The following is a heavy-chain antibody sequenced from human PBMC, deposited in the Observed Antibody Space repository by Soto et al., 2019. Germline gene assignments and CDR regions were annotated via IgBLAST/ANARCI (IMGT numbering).Heavy chain of an antibody. Sequence: GASVKVSCKTSGYSFTGYSLSWVRQAPGQGLEWMGWISTYNGKTEYAQDFKGRVTLTTDTTTSTAYMELRSLRSDDTAVYYCASWGPQWLSHYDYYAMDFWGQGTTVTVSS. V-gene: IGHV1-18*01. CDR1: GYSFTGYS. CDR3: ASWGPQWLSHYDYYAMDF. CDR2: ISTYNGKT. D-gene: IGHD6-19*01. J-gene: IGHJ6*02.